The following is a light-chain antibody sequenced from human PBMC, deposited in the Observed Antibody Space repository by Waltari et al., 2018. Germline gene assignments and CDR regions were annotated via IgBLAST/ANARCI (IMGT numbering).Light chain of an antibody. CDR1: QSVSSN. Sequence: IVMTQSPVTLSVSPGERATLSCRASQSVSSNLAWYQQKPGQPPRLLIYGASTRATGIPARFSGSGSGTEFTLTISSLQSEDFAVYYCQQYHNWPPFTFGPGTKVHIK. CDR3: QQYHNWPPFT. V-gene: IGKV3-15*01. J-gene: IGKJ3*01. CDR2: GAS.